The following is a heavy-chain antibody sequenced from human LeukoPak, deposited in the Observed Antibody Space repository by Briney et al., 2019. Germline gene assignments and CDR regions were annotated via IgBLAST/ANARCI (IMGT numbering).Heavy chain of an antibody. J-gene: IGHJ4*02. CDR2: IIPIFGTA. CDR1: GGTFSSYA. Sequence: SLKVSCKAYGGTFSSYAISWVRQAPGQGLEWMGGIIPIFGTANYAQKFQGRVTITADESTSTAYMELSSLRSEDTAVYYCARSTERDNWNPGYWGQGTLVTVSS. CDR3: ARSTERDNWNPGY. D-gene: IGHD1-20*01. V-gene: IGHV1-69*13.